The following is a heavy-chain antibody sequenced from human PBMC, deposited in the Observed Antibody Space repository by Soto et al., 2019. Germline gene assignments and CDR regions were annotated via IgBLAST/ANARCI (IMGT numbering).Heavy chain of an antibody. CDR2: INHSGSP. CDR3: ATANWSHHYFDP. V-gene: IGHV4-34*01. CDR1: GGSFSGYY. J-gene: IGHJ5*02. D-gene: IGHD1-1*01. Sequence: XETLSLTCAVYGGSFSGYYWSWLRQPPGKGLEWIGEINHSGSPNYNPSLKSRVTISVDTSKNQLSLKMTSVTAADTAVYYRATANWSHHYFDPWGQGTLVTVSS.